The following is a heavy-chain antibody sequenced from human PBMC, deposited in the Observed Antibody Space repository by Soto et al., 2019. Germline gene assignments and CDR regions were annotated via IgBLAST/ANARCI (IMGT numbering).Heavy chain of an antibody. CDR2: ISGSGGST. Sequence: EVQLLESGGGLVQPGGSLRLSCAASGFTFSSYAMSWVRQAPGKGLEWVSAISGSGGSTYYADSVKGRFTISRDNSKNTLYLQMNSLRAEDTAVYYCAKVPSMVPDSYYYGMDVWGQGTTVTVSS. J-gene: IGHJ6*02. CDR3: AKVPSMVPDSYYYGMDV. CDR1: GFTFSSYA. D-gene: IGHD3-10*01. V-gene: IGHV3-23*01.